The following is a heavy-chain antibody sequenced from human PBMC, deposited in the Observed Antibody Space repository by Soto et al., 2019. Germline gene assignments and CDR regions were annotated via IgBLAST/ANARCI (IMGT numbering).Heavy chain of an antibody. CDR1: GFTFSSYG. V-gene: IGHV3-33*01. CDR2: IWYDGSNK. D-gene: IGHD6-13*01. Sequence: QVQLVESGGGVVQPGRSLRLSCAASGFTFSSYGMHWVRQAPGKGLEWVAVIWYDGSNKYYADSVKGRLTISRDNSKNTLYLQMNSLSAEDTAVYYCARAEQQLALDYYYCYYMDVWGKGTTVTVSS. J-gene: IGHJ6*03. CDR3: ARAEQQLALDYYYCYYMDV.